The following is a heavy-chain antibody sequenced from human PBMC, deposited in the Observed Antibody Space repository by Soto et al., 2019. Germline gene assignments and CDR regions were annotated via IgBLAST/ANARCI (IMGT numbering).Heavy chain of an antibody. CDR1: GFTFSSYG. J-gene: IGHJ6*02. V-gene: IGHV3-30*18. CDR3: AKEALTFLEWLSYYYYYYGMDV. CDR2: ISYDGSNK. D-gene: IGHD3-3*02. Sequence: ESGGGVVQPGRSLRLSCAASGFTFSSYGMHWVRQAPGKGLEWVAVISYDGSNKYYADSVKGRFTISRDNSKNTLYLQMNSLRAEDTAVYYCAKEALTFLEWLSYYYYYYGMDVWGQGTTVTVSS.